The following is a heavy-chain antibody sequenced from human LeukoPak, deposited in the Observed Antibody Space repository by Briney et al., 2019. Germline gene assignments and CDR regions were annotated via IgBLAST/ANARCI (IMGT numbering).Heavy chain of an antibody. CDR2: INPNSGGT. D-gene: IGHD2-2*01. CDR3: ARARRYQLISYDY. J-gene: IGHJ4*02. V-gene: IGHV1-2*02. CDR1: RYTFTGYY. Sequence: ASVKVSCKASRYTFTGYYMHWVRQAPGQGLEWMGWINPNSGGTNYAQKFQGRVTMTRDTSISTAYMELSRLRSDDTAVYYCARARRYQLISYDYWGQGTLVTVSS.